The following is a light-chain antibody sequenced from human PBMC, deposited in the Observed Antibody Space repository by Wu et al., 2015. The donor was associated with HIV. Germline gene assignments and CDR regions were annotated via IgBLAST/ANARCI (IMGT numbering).Light chain of an antibody. CDR2: GAS. CDR3: QHYYGTVGYS. CDR1: QGISSS. J-gene: IGKJ2*03. Sequence: IQLTQSPSSLSASVGDSVTITCRASQGISSSLAWYQQKPGKAPKLLLYGASRLESGVPSRFSGSGSGTDYTLTINSLQPEDFATYYCQHYYGTVGYSFGQGTKVRSN. V-gene: IGKV1-NL1*01.